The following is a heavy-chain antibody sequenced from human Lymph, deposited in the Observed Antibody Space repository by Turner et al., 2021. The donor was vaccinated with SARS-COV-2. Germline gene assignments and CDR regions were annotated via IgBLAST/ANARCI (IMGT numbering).Heavy chain of an antibody. J-gene: IGHJ5*02. CDR3: ARQTVNNWVDP. V-gene: IGHV4-59*01. CDR1: GGSMKNNY. Sequence: QVQLQESGPRLVKPLETLSLTCTVSGGSMKNNYWSWIRQPPGKRLEWIGFIFYRGRTNYNPALKSRVTISVDTSENQFSLKLTSVTAADTAIYYCARQTVNNWVDPWGQGTLVTVSS. CDR2: IFYRGRT. D-gene: IGHD2-21*02.